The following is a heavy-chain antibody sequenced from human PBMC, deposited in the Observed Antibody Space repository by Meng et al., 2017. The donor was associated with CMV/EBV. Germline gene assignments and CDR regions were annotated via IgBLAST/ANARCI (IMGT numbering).Heavy chain of an antibody. V-gene: IGHV3-23*03. CDR3: AKDNSSYDSSGYLDY. Sequence: GGSLRLSCAASGFTFSSYAMSWVRQAPGKGLEWVSVIYSGGSSTYYADSVKGRFTISRDNSKNTLYLQMNSLGAEDTAVYYCAKDNSSYDSSGYLDYWGQGTLVTVSS. CDR1: GFTFSSYA. CDR2: IYSGGSST. J-gene: IGHJ4*02. D-gene: IGHD3-22*01.